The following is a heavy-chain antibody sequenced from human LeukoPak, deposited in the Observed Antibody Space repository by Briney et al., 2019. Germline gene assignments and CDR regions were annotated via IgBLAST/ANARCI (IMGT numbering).Heavy chain of an antibody. Sequence: SETLSLTCTISGGSISDYYWTWIRQPPGKGLEWIGYIYYSGSTNYNPSLKSRVTISVDTSKNQFSLKLSSVTAADTAVYYCARGFHGFPNWFDPWGQGTLVTVSS. V-gene: IGHV4-59*01. CDR2: IYYSGST. CDR3: ARGFHGFPNWFDP. D-gene: IGHD4-17*01. J-gene: IGHJ5*02. CDR1: GGSISDYY.